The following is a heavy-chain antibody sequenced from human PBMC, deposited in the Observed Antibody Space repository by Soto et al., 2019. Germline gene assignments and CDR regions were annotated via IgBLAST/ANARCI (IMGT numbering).Heavy chain of an antibody. D-gene: IGHD4-17*01. J-gene: IGHJ4*02. CDR3: TRVGGYYGDYPNFDY. CDR1: GGFISTYY. Sequence: ETLSLTCTVSGGFISTYYWSWIRQPPGKGLEWIGYIYYSGTTKYNPSLKSRVTISVDTSKNHFSLKLSSVTAADTAVYYCTRVGGYYGDYPNFDYWGQGALVTVSS. CDR2: IYYSGTT. V-gene: IGHV4-59*01.